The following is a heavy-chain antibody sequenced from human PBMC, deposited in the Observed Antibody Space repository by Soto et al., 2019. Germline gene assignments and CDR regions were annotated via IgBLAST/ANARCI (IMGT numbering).Heavy chain of an antibody. CDR1: GFTFSSYG. CDR3: ATETSVSTDVYYFDY. V-gene: IGHV3-30*03. CDR2: MSYDGNNK. J-gene: IGHJ4*02. Sequence: PGGSLRLSCAASGFTFSSYGMHWVRQAPGKGLEWVAVMSYDGNNKYYADSVKGRFTISRDNSKNTLYLQMNSLRAEDTAVYYCATETSVSTDVYYFDYWGQGTLVTVS.